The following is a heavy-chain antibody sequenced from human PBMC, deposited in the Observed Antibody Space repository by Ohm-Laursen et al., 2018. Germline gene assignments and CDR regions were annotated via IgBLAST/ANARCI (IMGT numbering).Heavy chain of an antibody. D-gene: IGHD6-6*01. CDR1: GGSISGYY. CDR2: INYSGST. CDR3: ARNSRVAARGGVFFDY. J-gene: IGHJ4*02. Sequence: TLSLTCTVSGGSISGYYWSWIRQHPGKGLEWIGYINYSGSTYYNPSLKSRVTISVDTSKTQFSLKLSSVTAADASVYYCARNSRVAARGGVFFDYWGQGTLVTVSS. V-gene: IGHV4-31*03.